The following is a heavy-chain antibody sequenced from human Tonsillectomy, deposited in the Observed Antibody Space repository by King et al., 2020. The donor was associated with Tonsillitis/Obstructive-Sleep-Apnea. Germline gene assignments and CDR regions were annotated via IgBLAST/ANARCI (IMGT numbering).Heavy chain of an antibody. J-gene: IGHJ3*02. CDR3: AKDIRIVDDAFDI. D-gene: IGHD2-21*01. V-gene: IGHV3-9*01. CDR2: SSWKSANI. Sequence: VQLVESGGGLLQPGRSLRLSCAASGFTFVDYALHWVRQAPGRGLEWVSGSSWKSANIGYADSVKGRFTISRDNAKNSLYLQMNSLRTEDTALYYCAKDIRIVDDAFDIWGQGTMVTVSS. CDR1: GFTFVDYA.